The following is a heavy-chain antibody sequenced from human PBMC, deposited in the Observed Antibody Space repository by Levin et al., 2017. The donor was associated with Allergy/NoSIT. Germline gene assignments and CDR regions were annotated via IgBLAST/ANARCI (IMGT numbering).Heavy chain of an antibody. J-gene: IGHJ4*02. CDR3: ARREGAAGFDY. V-gene: IGHV1-69*02. Sequence: ASVKVSCKASGGSVSSYTISWVRQAPGQGLEWMGRIIPMLGIPNYAQKFQGRVTITADKSTSTAYMELSNLRSEDTAVYYCARREGAAGFDYWGQGTLVTVSS. D-gene: IGHD6-13*01. CDR1: GGSVSSYT. CDR2: IIPMLGIP.